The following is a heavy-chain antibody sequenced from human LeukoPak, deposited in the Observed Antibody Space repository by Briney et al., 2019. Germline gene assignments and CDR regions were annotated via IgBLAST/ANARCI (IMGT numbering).Heavy chain of an antibody. D-gene: IGHD6-25*01. CDR3: AKSRSAADGFDV. CDR1: GFSVNNYA. CDR2: ITGSDDDT. Sequence: PGGSLRLSCAASGFSVNNYAMSWVRQAPGKGLEWVSSITGSDDDTYHADSVKGRFTISRDRSKNTLYLQMTGLRAEETAVYHCAKSRSAADGFDVWGHGAMVTVSS. J-gene: IGHJ3*01. V-gene: IGHV3-23*01.